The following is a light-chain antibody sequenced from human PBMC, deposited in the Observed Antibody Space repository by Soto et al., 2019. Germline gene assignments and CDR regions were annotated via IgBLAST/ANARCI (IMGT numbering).Light chain of an antibody. J-gene: IGLJ3*02. CDR1: NSNLGAGYD. Sequence: QSVVTQPPSVSGAPGQRDTISCTGNNSNLGAGYDVHWYQQLPGAAPKLVIFGNRNRPSGVPERFSGSKSGTSASLAITGLQAEDEADYYCQAYDYSLTAFVFGGGTKLTVL. CDR2: GNR. CDR3: QAYDYSLTAFV. V-gene: IGLV1-40*01.